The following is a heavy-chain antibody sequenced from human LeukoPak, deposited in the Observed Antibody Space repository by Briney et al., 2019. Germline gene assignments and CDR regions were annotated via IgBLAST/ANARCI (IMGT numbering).Heavy chain of an antibody. CDR1: GFTFSDYY. J-gene: IGHJ3*02. Sequence: GGSLRLSCAASGFTFSDYYMSWIRQAPGKGLEWVSYISSSGSTISYADSVKGRFTISRDNAKNSLYLQMNSLRAEDTAVYHCARDGDYLGDAFDIWGQGTMVTVSS. CDR2: ISSSGSTI. CDR3: ARDGDYLGDAFDI. V-gene: IGHV3-11*04. D-gene: IGHD4-17*01.